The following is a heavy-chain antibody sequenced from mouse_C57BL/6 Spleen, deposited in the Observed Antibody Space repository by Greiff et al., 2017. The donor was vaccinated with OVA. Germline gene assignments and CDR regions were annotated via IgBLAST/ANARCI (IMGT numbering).Heavy chain of an antibody. CDR1: GFTFSRHA. D-gene: IGHD1-1*01. V-gene: IGHV5-4*01. J-gene: IGHJ2*01. CDR2: ISDGGSYT. CDR3: ARDYYGSSYLDD. Sequence: VQVVESGGGLVKPGGSLKLSCAASGFTFSRHAMSWVRQTPVTRLEWVATISDGGSYTYYPDNVKGRFPISRDNAKNDRNQQRSHLKSEDAAMYYCARDYYGSSYLDDWGQGTTLTVSS.